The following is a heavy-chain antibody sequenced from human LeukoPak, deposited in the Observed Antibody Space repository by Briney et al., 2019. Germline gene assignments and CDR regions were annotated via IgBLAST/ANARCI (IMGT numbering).Heavy chain of an antibody. J-gene: IGHJ4*02. CDR1: GFIFNNYG. V-gene: IGHV3-33*01. Sequence: GRSLRLSCVASGFIFNNYGMHWVRQAPGKGLEWVAVIWYDGSNKYYGDSVKGRFTISRDNSKNTLYLQMNSLRAEDTAVYYCAREQQLVRVSDYWGQGTLVTVSS. CDR3: AREQQLVRVSDY. D-gene: IGHD6-13*01. CDR2: IWYDGSNK.